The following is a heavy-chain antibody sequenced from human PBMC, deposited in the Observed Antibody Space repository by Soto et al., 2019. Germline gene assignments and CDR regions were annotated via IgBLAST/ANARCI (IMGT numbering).Heavy chain of an antibody. CDR1: GYTFTGYA. Sequence: ASVKVSCKASGYTFTGYAMHWVRQAPGQRLEWMGWINAGNGNTKYSPKFQGRVTITRDTSASTAYMELSSLRSEDTAVYYCARVIWGIVVVPAAIGRWFDPWGQGTLVTVSS. D-gene: IGHD2-2*01. CDR3: ARVIWGIVVVPAAIGRWFDP. CDR2: INAGNGNT. J-gene: IGHJ5*02. V-gene: IGHV1-3*01.